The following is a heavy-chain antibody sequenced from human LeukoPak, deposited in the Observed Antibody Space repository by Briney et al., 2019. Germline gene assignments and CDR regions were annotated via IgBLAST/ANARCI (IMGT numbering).Heavy chain of an antibody. Sequence: PSETLSLTCTYSGGSIGSDYWSWIRQPPGKPLEWIGSIYYSGTTNYNPSLRSRVTISVDMSKNRFFLKLNSVSAADTAMFYCAKTYCSNISCYEDIWGQGTLVTVSS. J-gene: IGHJ4*02. CDR3: AKTYCSNISCYEDI. V-gene: IGHV4-59*01. CDR2: IYYSGTT. D-gene: IGHD2-2*01. CDR1: GGSIGSDY.